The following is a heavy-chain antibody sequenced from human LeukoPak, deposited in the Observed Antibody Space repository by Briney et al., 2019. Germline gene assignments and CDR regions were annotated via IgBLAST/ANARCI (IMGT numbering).Heavy chain of an antibody. CDR3: ARLLDGGQWLVSWYFDL. CDR2: IKQDGSEK. CDR1: GFTFSSYW. D-gene: IGHD6-19*01. J-gene: IGHJ2*01. V-gene: IGHV3-7*01. Sequence: GGSLRLSCAASGFTFSSYWMSWVRQAPGKGLEWVANIKQDGSEKYYVDSVKGRFTISRDNAKNSLYLQMNSPRAEDTAVYYCARLLDGGQWLVSWYFDLWGRGTLVTVSS.